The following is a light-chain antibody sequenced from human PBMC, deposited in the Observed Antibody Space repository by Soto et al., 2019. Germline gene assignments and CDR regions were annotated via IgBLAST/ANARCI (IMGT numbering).Light chain of an antibody. V-gene: IGKV3-11*01. CDR3: QQRNDWRRGT. J-gene: IGKJ5*01. CDR1: QSVNRH. Sequence: EIVLTQSPATLSLSPGETATLSCRASQSVNRHLAWYQQKPGQAPRLLIYDGATRVTGVPARFSGSGSGTDFTLTISSLEPEDFAVYYCQQRNDWRRGTFGQGTRLETK. CDR2: DGA.